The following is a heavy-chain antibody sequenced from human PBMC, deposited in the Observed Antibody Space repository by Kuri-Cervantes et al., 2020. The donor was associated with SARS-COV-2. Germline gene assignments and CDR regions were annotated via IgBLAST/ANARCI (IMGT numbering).Heavy chain of an antibody. J-gene: IGHJ3*02. CDR1: GYSISSGYY. CDR2: IYTSGST. D-gene: IGHD3-22*01. CDR3: ARPAPSGPNYYDSRRWAFDI. Sequence: LRLSCTVSGYSISSGYYWGWIRQPAGKGLEWIGYIYTSGSTNYNPSLKSRVTISVDTSKNQFSLKLSSVTAADTAVYYCARPAPSGPNYYDSRRWAFDIWGQGSMVTVSS. V-gene: IGHV4-61*09.